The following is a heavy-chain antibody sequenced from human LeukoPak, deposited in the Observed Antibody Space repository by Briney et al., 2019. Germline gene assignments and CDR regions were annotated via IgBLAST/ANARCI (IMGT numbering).Heavy chain of an antibody. CDR3: ARLPSYSSSSSAFDI. D-gene: IGHD6-6*01. CDR2: IYYSGST. CDR1: GGSISSSSYY. Sequence: PSETLSLTCTVSGGSISSSSYYWGWIRQPPGKGLEWIGSIYYSGSTYYNPSLKSRVTISVDTSKNQFSLELSSVTAADTAVFYCARLPSYSSSSSAFDIWGQGTMVTVSS. J-gene: IGHJ3*02. V-gene: IGHV4-39*01.